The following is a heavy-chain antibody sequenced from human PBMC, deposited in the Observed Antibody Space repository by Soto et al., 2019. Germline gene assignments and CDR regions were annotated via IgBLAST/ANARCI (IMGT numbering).Heavy chain of an antibody. CDR2: MNPNSGNT. CDR3: ARGGVDYGDYVPLYYYYYYMDV. J-gene: IGHJ6*03. V-gene: IGHV1-8*01. CDR1: GYTFTSYD. D-gene: IGHD4-17*01. Sequence: GASVKVSCKASGYTFTSYDINWVRQATGQGLEWMGWMNPNSGNTGYAQKFQGRVTMTRNTSISTAYMELSSLRSEDTAVYYCARGGVDYGDYVPLYYYYYYMDVWGKGTTVTVSS.